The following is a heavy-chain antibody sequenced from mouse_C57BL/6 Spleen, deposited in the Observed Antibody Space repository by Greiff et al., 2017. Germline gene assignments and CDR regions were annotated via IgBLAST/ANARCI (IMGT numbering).Heavy chain of an antibody. CDR3: ARYGNYFDD. V-gene: IGHV2-2*01. Sequence: QVQLQQSGPGLVQPSQSLSITCTVSGFSLTSYGVHWVRQSPGKGLEWLGVIWRGGSTDYNAAFISRLSISKDNSKSQVFFKMNSLQADDTAIYYCARYGNYFDDWGQGTTLTVSS. J-gene: IGHJ2*01. D-gene: IGHD2-1*01. CDR1: GFSLTSYG. CDR2: IWRGGST.